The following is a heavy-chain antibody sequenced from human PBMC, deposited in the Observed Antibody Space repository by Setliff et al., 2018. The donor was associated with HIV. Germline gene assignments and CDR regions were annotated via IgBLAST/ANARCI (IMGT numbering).Heavy chain of an antibody. CDR2: VNPSGGST. Sequence: GASVKVSCKTSGYTFTAYYIHWVRQAPGQGLEWVGMVNPSGGSTAYAQKFQGRVTIIRDTSTSPVYMDLSSLLSEDTAVYYCARPCIAAADYYFDYWGQGALVTVSS. J-gene: IGHJ4*02. CDR1: GYTFTAYY. D-gene: IGHD6-13*01. V-gene: IGHV1-46*01. CDR3: ARPCIAAADYYFDY.